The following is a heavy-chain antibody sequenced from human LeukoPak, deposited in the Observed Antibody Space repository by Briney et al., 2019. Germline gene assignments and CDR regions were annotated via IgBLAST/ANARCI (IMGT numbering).Heavy chain of an antibody. J-gene: IGHJ4*02. CDR1: GFTFSSYG. V-gene: IGHV3-23*01. CDR3: AKVGGGYCSSTSCYLGPSYDY. D-gene: IGHD2-2*01. CDR2: INGSGGST. Sequence: GGSLRLSCAASGFTFSSYGMSWVRQAPGKGLEWVSAINGSGGSTYYADSVKGRFTISRDNSKNTLYLQMNSLRAEDTAVYYCAKVGGGYCSSTSCYLGPSYDYWGQGTLVTVSS.